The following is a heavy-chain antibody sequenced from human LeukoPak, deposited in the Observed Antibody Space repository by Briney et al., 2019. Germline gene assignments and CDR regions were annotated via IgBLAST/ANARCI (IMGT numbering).Heavy chain of an antibody. CDR3: AREADDTQAPEYYFDY. D-gene: IGHD3-9*01. J-gene: IGHJ4*02. Sequence: PSETLSLTCTVSGGSISSYYWSWIRQPAGKGLEWIGRIYTSGSTNYNPSLKGRVTMSVDTSKNQFSLKLSSVTAADTAVYYCAREADDTQAPEYYFDYWGQGTLVTVSS. CDR2: IYTSGST. CDR1: GGSISSYY. V-gene: IGHV4-4*07.